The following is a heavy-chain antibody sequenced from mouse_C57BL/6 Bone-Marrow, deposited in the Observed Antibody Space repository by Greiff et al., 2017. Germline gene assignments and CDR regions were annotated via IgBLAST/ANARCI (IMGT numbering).Heavy chain of an antibody. CDR2: IDPSDSYT. Sequence: VQLQQPGAELAKPGASVKLSCKASGYTFTSYWMQWVKQRPGQGLEWIGAIDPSDSYTNYNQKFKGKATLTVDTSSSTAYMQLSSLTSEDSAVYYCARSNWDPWFAYWGQGTLVTVSA. CDR3: ARSNWDPWFAY. CDR1: GYTFTSYW. J-gene: IGHJ3*01. D-gene: IGHD4-1*02. V-gene: IGHV1-50*01.